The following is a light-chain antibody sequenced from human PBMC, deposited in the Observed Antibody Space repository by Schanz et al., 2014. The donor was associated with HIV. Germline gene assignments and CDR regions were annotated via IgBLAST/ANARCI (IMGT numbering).Light chain of an antibody. CDR1: QIISTS. CDR2: GAS. Sequence: VLTQSPATLSVYPGERVTLSCRTTQIISTSLAWYQQRPGQPPRLLIYGASTRATGVAARFSGSGSGTEFTLTISSLQSEDFAVYYCQQYNNWPPITFGPGTKVDIK. V-gene: IGKV3-15*01. CDR3: QQYNNWPPIT. J-gene: IGKJ3*01.